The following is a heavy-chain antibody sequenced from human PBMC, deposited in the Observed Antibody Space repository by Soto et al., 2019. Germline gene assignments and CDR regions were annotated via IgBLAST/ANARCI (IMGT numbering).Heavy chain of an antibody. CDR2: IHPGDSDT. D-gene: IGHD2-15*01. V-gene: IGHV5-51*01. J-gene: IGHJ6*02. CDR1: GYSFTSYW. CDR3: GRMPGPEVAASLYYYYFSGIDV. Sequence: GESLKISCEASGYSFTSYWIGWVRQMPGKGLEWMGIIHPGDSDTRYSPSFQGQVTISVDKSITTAYLQWSSLKASDTAMYYCGRMPGPEVAASLYYYYFSGIDVLGQVTTFTVSS.